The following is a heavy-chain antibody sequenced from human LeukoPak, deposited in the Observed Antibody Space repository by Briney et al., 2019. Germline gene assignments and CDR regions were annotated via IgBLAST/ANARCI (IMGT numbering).Heavy chain of an antibody. CDR1: GGTFRNYP. V-gene: IGHV1-69*13. CDR3: AICSSTWSGDRPDS. CDR2: ILPIFRTT. D-gene: IGHD2-2*01. J-gene: IGHJ4*02. Sequence: SVKVSCKDSGGTFRNYPISWVRQAPGQGLEWMGGILPIFRTTNYAEKFQGRVTITADESTTTAYLELNSLRSEDTAVYYCAICSSTWSGDRPDSWGQGSLVTVSS.